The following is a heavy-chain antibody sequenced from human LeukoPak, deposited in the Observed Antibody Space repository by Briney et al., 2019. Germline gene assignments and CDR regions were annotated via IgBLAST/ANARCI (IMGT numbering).Heavy chain of an antibody. J-gene: IGHJ3*02. CDR1: GFTFSSYG. V-gene: IGHV3-30*02. D-gene: IGHD3-22*01. CDR3: AKEHITMIVVVTNDAFDI. CDR2: IRYDGSNK. Sequence: GGSLRLSCAASGFTFSSYGMHWVRQAPGKGLEWVAFIRYDGSNKYYADSVKGRFTISRDNSKNTLYLQMNSLRAEDTAVYYCAKEHITMIVVVTNDAFDIWGQGTMVTVSS.